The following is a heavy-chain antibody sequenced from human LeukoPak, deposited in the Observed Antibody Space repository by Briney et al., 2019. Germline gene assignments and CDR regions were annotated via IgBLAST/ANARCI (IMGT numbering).Heavy chain of an antibody. V-gene: IGHV3-7*02. CDR1: GFSFRTHW. J-gene: IGHJ4*02. Sequence: GGSLILSCAASGFSFRTHWMSWVRQAPGRGLEWVANINQDGRKKFYVDSVEGRFTISRDDAKTSLFLQMNSLRVEDTAVYYCAKWMGRDSWGQGTLVTVSS. CDR3: AKWMGRDS. CDR2: INQDGRKK. D-gene: IGHD6-19*01.